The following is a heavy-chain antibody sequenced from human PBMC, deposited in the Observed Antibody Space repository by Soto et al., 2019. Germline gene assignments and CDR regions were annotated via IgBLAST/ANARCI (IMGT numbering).Heavy chain of an antibody. Sequence: GGSLRLSCGASGFTFSDNAMTWIRQAPGKGLEWVSSISDDGDSTYYADSVKGRFAVSRDNSKNTLFLHMNSLGAEDTAVYYCAKSLSTAVNYGLDVWGQGTSVTVSS. V-gene: IGHV3-23*01. J-gene: IGHJ6*02. CDR1: GFTFSDNA. CDR3: AKSLSTAVNYGLDV. CDR2: ISDDGDST. D-gene: IGHD2-2*01.